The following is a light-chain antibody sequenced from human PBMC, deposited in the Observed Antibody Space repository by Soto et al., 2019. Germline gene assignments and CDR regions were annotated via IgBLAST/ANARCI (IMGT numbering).Light chain of an antibody. J-gene: IGKJ5*01. CDR1: QSVSNS. CDR2: DVS. Sequence: ETLLTQSPDTLSVSPGETATLSCRASQSVSNSLAWYQQKPGQAPRLLIYDVSNRATGIPARFSGSGSGTDFTLTISSLEPEDFAVYYCQQRDYWQVTFGQGTRLEIK. V-gene: IGKV3-11*01. CDR3: QQRDYWQVT.